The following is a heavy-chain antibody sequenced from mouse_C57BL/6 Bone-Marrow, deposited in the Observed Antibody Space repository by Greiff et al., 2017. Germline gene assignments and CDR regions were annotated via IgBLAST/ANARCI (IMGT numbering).Heavy chain of an antibody. Sequence: VQLLQSGAELVRPGASVKLSCKASGYTFTDYYINWVKQRPGQGLEWIARIYPGSGNTYYNEKFKGKATLTAEKSSSTAYMQLSSLTSEDSAVYFCARRDYDGGDAMDYWGQGTSVTVSS. D-gene: IGHD2-4*01. CDR1: GYTFTDYY. J-gene: IGHJ4*01. CDR2: IYPGSGNT. CDR3: ARRDYDGGDAMDY. V-gene: IGHV1-76*01.